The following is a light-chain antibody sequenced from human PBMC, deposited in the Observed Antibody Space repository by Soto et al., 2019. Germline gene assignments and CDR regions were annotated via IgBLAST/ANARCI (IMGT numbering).Light chain of an antibody. CDR1: QSVLYSSNNKNY. Sequence: DIVMTQSPDSLAVSPGERATINCKSSQSVLYSSNNKNYLAWYHQQPGQPPKLLIYWASTRDSGVPDRCSGSGSATDFSLTIGSLQAEDVAISYCQPYYSTSFTFGQGTKLEIK. V-gene: IGKV4-1*01. J-gene: IGKJ2*01. CDR2: WAS. CDR3: QPYYSTSFT.